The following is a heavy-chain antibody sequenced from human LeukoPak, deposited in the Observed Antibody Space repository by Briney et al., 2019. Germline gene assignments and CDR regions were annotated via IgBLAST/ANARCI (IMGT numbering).Heavy chain of an antibody. CDR2: ISSSSSYI. J-gene: IGHJ4*02. Sequence: GGSLRLSCAASGFTFSSYSMNWVRQAPGKGLEWVSSISSSSSYIYYADSVKGRFTISRDNAKNSLYLQMNSLRAEDTAVYYRARDQNYDSSAADYWGQGTLVTVSS. CDR3: ARDQNYDSSAADY. CDR1: GFTFSSYS. V-gene: IGHV3-21*01. D-gene: IGHD3-22*01.